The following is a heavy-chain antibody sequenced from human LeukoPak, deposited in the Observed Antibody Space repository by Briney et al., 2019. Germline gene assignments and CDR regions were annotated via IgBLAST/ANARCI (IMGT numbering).Heavy chain of an antibody. D-gene: IGHD5-18*01. CDR1: GFTLSNFG. V-gene: IGHV3-30*18. CDR2: IPDDGSNT. J-gene: IGHJ2*01. CDR3: AKDADTATIIYWYFDL. Sequence: PGGSLRLSCTASGFTLSNFGMHWVRQAPGKGLEWVAVIPDDGSNTFYADSVKGRFTISRDNSKNTLYLQLNSLRPEDTAVYYCAKDADTATIIYWYFDLWGRGTLVTVSS.